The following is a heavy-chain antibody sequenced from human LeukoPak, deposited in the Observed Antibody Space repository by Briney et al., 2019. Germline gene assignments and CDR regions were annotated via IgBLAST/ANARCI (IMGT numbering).Heavy chain of an antibody. D-gene: IGHD3-10*01. Sequence: PGGSLRLSCAASGFTFSNAWMSWVRQAPGKGLEWVGRIKSKTDGGTTDYAAPVKGRFTISRDDSQNTLHLQMNSLKTEDTAVYYCTTESSLGFGELLSGFDHWGRGSLVTVSS. CDR1: GFTFSNAW. CDR2: IKSKTDGGTT. J-gene: IGHJ4*02. CDR3: TTESSLGFGELLSGFDH. V-gene: IGHV3-15*01.